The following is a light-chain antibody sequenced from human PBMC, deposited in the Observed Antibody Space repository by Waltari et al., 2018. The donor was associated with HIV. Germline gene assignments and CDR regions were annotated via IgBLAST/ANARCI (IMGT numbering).Light chain of an antibody. CDR2: RNN. J-gene: IGLJ2*01. Sequence: QSVLTQSPSASGTPGQRVTISCSGSSSNIGRNYVYWYQQLPGTAPKLLIYRNNQLPSGVPDRCSGSKSGTSASLAISGLRSEDEADYYCAAWDDSLSGLHVVFGGGTKVTVL. V-gene: IGLV1-47*01. CDR3: AAWDDSLSGLHVV. CDR1: SSNIGRNY.